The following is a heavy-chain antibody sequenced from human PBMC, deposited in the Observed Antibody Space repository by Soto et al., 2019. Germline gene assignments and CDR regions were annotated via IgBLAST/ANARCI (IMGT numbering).Heavy chain of an antibody. CDR1: GDSISSDKG. CDR2: IYHSGST. D-gene: IGHD6-13*01. V-gene: IGHV4-4*02. CDR3: ARGETQQQRDY. Sequence: SETLSLTCAVPGDSISSDKGWSWVRQPPGKGLEWIGEIYHSGSTKYNPSLKSRVIISVDKSKNQFSLNLISVTDADTAVYYCARGETQQQRDYWGQGTLVTVSS. J-gene: IGHJ4*02.